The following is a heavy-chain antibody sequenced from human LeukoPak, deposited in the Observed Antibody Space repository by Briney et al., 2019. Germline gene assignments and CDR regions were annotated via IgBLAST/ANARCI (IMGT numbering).Heavy chain of an antibody. D-gene: IGHD3-10*01. V-gene: IGHV4-31*03. CDR1: GGSISSGGYY. Sequence: SETLSLTCTVSGGSISSGGYYWSWIRQHPGKGLEWIGYIYYSGSTYYNPSLKSRVTISVDTSKNQFSLKLSSVTAADTAVYYCARGAYGWFGELLPYFDYWGQGTLVTVSS. CDR3: ARGAYGWFGELLPYFDY. CDR2: IYYSGST. J-gene: IGHJ4*02.